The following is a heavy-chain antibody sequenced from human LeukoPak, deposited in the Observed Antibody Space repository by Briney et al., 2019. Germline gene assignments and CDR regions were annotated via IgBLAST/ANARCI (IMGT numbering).Heavy chain of an antibody. CDR3: VREDTPATANY. D-gene: IGHD2-21*02. CDR1: GFNFANHA. CDR2: ISGGGDIT. V-gene: IGHV3-23*01. J-gene: IGHJ4*02. Sequence: GGSLRLSCAASGFNFANHAMSWVRQTPGKGLEWVSAISGGGDITYYADSVTGRFTISRDSSKDTLFLQMHSLRPGDTAVYYCVREDTPATANYWGQGTLVTISS.